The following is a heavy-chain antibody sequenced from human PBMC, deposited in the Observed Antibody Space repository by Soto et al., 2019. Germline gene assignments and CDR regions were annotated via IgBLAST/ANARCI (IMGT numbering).Heavy chain of an antibody. J-gene: IGHJ5*02. CDR1: GGTFSTYS. D-gene: IGHD3-9*01. CDR2: IIPIFGTA. V-gene: IGHV1-69*06. CDR3: ARGGEGLRYLNPPDP. Sequence: QVQLVQSGPEVKKPGSSVKVSCKASGGTFSTYSISWVRQAPGQGLEWMGGIIPIFGTANYAQKFQGRVTIIADKSTSTGYLELRSLRSEDTAVYYCARGGEGLRYLNPPDPWGQGTLVTVSS.